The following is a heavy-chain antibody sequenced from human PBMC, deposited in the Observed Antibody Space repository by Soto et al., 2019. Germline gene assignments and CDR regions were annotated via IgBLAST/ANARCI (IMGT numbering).Heavy chain of an antibody. J-gene: IGHJ4*02. CDR1: GVSFSSYG. CDR2: ISYDGSNK. CDR3: AKGLLNGRWYAAD. V-gene: IGHV3-30*18. D-gene: IGHD6-13*01. Sequence: GGPLRLSCGASGVSFSSYGMHWVRQAPGKGPEWVAVISYDGSNKYYADSVKGRFTISRDNSKNTLYLQMNSLRAEDTAVYYCAKGLLNGRWYAADWGQGTLVTVSS.